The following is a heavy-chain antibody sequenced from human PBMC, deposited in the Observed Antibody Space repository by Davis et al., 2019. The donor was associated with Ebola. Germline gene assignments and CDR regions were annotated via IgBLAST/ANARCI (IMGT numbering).Heavy chain of an antibody. CDR2: INHSRNT. D-gene: IGHD3-16*02. J-gene: IGHJ4*02. CDR1: GGSFSGYY. CDR3: ARGGSYRPYYFDY. V-gene: IGHV4-34*01. Sequence: PGGSLRLSCAVYGGSFSGYYWSWIRQPPGKGLEWIGEINHSRNTDYNPSLKSRVTISVDTSNNQFSLNLNSVTAADTAVYYCARGGSYRPYYFDYWGQETLVTVSS.